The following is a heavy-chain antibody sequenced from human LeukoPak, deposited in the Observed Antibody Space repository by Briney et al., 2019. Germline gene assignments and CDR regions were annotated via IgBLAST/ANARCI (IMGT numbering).Heavy chain of an antibody. D-gene: IGHD6-13*01. CDR2: IIPILGIA. Sequence: SVKVSCKASGDTFSSYAISWVRQAPGQGLEWMGRIIPILGIANYAQKFQGRVTITADKSTSTAYMELSSLRSEDTAVYYCARIAAAGTAEDYWGQGTLVTVSS. CDR1: GDTFSSYA. CDR3: ARIAAAGTAEDY. V-gene: IGHV1-69*04. J-gene: IGHJ4*02.